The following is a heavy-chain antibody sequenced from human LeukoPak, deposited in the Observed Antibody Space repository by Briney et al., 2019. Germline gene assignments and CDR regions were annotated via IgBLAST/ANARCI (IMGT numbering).Heavy chain of an antibody. CDR1: GGSFSGYY. J-gene: IGHJ4*02. CDR3: ARRRSMVRGVIIKRRFDFDY. V-gene: IGHV4-34*01. D-gene: IGHD3-10*01. Sequence: SETLSLTCAVYGGSFSGYYWSWIRQPPGKGLEWIGEINHSGSTNYNPSLKSRVTISVDTSKNQFSLKLSSVTAADTAVYYCARRRSMVRGVIIKRRFDFDYWGQGTLVTVSS. CDR2: INHSGST.